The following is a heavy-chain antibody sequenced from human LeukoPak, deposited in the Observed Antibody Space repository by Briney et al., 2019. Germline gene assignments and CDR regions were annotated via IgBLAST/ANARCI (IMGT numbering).Heavy chain of an antibody. CDR1: GGSISSGGYY. J-gene: IGHJ5*02. CDR2: IYCSGST. Sequence: PSETLSLTWTVSGGSISSGGYYWSWIRQHPGKGLEWIGYIYCSGSTYYNPSLKSRVTISVDTSKNQFSLKLSSVTAADTAVYYCARGADCSGGSCYPGNWFDPWGQGTLVTVSS. V-gene: IGHV4-31*02. D-gene: IGHD2-15*01. CDR3: ARGADCSGGSCYPGNWFDP.